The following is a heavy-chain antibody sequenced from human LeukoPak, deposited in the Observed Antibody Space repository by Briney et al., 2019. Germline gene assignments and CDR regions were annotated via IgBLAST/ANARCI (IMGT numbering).Heavy chain of an antibody. D-gene: IGHD3-10*01. CDR3: ATLTVRGVINI. J-gene: IGHJ4*02. CDR2: IQSKTDGGTT. V-gene: IGHV3-15*01. Sequence: SGGSLRLSCAASGFTFSNTWMNWVRLAPGKGLEWVGRIQSKTDGGTTEYAAPVKGRFTISRDDSKTTLYLQMNSLKTEDTAVYYCATLTVRGVINIWGQGTLVTVSS. CDR1: GFTFSNTW.